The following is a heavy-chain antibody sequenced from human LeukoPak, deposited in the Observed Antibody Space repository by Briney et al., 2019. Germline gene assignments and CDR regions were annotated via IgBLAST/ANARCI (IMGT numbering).Heavy chain of an antibody. CDR3: ARHTLYRTAAPFDY. Sequence: SETLSLTCTVSGDSINSYYWSWIRQPPERGLEWIGYIYYSGSTNYNPSLKSRVTISVDTSKNHFSLKLTSVAAADTAVYYCARHTLYRTAAPFDYWGQGILVTVSS. V-gene: IGHV4-59*08. J-gene: IGHJ4*02. D-gene: IGHD6-13*01. CDR1: GDSINSYY. CDR2: IYYSGST.